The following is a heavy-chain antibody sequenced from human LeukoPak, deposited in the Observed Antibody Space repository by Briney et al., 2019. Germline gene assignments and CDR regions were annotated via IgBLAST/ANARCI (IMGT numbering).Heavy chain of an antibody. CDR2: INHSGST. V-gene: IGHV4-34*01. J-gene: IGHJ4*02. D-gene: IGHD2-15*01. Sequence: SETLSLTCAVYGGSFSGYYWSWIRQPPGKGLEWIGEINHSGSTNYNPSLKSRVTISVDMSKNQFSLKLSSVTAADTAVYYCARRIRGCDYWGQGTLVTVSS. CDR1: GGSFSGYY. CDR3: ARRIRGCDY.